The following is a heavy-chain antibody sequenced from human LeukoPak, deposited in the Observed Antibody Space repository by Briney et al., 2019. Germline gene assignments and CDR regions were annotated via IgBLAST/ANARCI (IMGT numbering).Heavy chain of an antibody. CDR1: GGSISETNYY. Sequence: SETLSLTCTVSGGSISETNYYWGWIRQPPGKGLEWIGVMYYSGNTYYNPSLKSRITISLDTSKNQFSLKLSSVTAEDKAVYYCTRYNSDGGCFDPWGQGTLVTVSS. J-gene: IGHJ5*02. V-gene: IGHV4-39*07. CDR2: MYYSGNT. D-gene: IGHD1-20*01. CDR3: TRYNSDGGCFDP.